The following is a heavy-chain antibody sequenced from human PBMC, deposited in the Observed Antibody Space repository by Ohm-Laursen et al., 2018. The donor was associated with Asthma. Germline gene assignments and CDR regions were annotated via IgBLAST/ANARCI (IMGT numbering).Heavy chain of an antibody. CDR1: GFTFRSYA. V-gene: IGHV3-74*01. CDR3: ARGNLEGLQ. CDR2: IFPDGRHT. Sequence: SLRLSCTASGFTFRSYAMHWVRQGPGQGLVWISHIFPDGRHTNYADSVKGRFTISRDDAKNTLYLQMNSLRVDDTAVYYCARGNLEGLQWGQGTLVTVSS. J-gene: IGHJ4*02. D-gene: IGHD5-24*01.